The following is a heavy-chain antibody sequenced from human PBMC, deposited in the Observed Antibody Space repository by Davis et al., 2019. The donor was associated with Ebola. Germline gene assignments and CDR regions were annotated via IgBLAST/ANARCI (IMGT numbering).Heavy chain of an antibody. J-gene: IGHJ5*02. CDR2: IWYDGSNK. CDR1: GFTFSSYG. CDR3: ARASPLAAAGTFDP. Sequence: GGSLRLSCAASGFTFSSYGMHWVRQAPGKGLEWVAVIWYDGSNKYYADSVKGRFTISRDNSKNTLYLQMNSLRAEDTAVYYCARASPLAAAGTFDPWGQGTLVTVSS. D-gene: IGHD6-13*01. V-gene: IGHV3-33*01.